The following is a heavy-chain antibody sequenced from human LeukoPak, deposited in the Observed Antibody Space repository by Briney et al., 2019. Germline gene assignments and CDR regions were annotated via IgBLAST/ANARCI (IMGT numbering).Heavy chain of an antibody. J-gene: IGHJ5*02. CDR1: GFTFSSYA. CDR3: AKSGDQLPNLHWFDP. CDR2: ISYDGSNK. Sequence: GGSLRLSCAASGFTFSSYAMHWVRQAPGKGLEWVAVISYDGSNKYYADSVKGRFTISRDNSKNTLYLQMNSLRAEDTAVYYCAKSGDQLPNLHWFDPWGQGTLVTVSS. D-gene: IGHD2-2*01. V-gene: IGHV3-30-3*02.